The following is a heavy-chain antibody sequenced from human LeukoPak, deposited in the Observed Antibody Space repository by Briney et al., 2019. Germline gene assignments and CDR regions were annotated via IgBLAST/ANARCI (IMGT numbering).Heavy chain of an antibody. CDR2: IIPIFGTA. CDR1: GGTFSSYA. J-gene: IGHJ6*02. D-gene: IGHD5-18*01. V-gene: IGHV1-69*13. Sequence: GASVKVSCKASGGTFSSYAISWVRQAAGQGLEWMGGIIPIFGTANYAQKFQGRVTITADESTSTAYMELSSLRSEDTAVYYCATDTAMVRAYYYGMDVWGQGTTVTVSS. CDR3: ATDTAMVRAYYYGMDV.